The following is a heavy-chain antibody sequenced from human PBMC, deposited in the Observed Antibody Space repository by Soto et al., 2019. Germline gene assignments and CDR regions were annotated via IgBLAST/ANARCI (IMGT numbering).Heavy chain of an antibody. J-gene: IGHJ5*02. Sequence: QVHLVQSGAEVKKPGASVKVSCKASGYSFTGYYMHWVRQAPGQGLEWMGWINTKTGGTNYAQSVQGRVTMTGDTSINTAYMELSRLRSDDTAVYYCARVGPAGWFDPWGQGTVVTVSS. CDR2: INTKTGGT. CDR1: GYSFTGYY. V-gene: IGHV1-2*02. CDR3: ARVGPAGWFDP.